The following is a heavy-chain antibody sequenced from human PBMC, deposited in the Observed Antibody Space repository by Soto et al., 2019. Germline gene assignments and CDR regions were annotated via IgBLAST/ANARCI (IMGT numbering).Heavy chain of an antibody. J-gene: IGHJ6*02. CDR2: IIPIFGTA. CDR3: ALIPHCSGGSCYSYYYYGMDV. CDR1: GGTFSSYA. V-gene: IGHV1-69*06. D-gene: IGHD2-15*01. Sequence: PSVKVSCKASGGTFSSYAISWVRQAPGQGLEWMGGIIPIFGTANYAQKFQGRVTITADKSTSTAYMELSSLRSEDTAVYYCALIPHCSGGSCYSYYYYGMDVWGQGTTVTVSS.